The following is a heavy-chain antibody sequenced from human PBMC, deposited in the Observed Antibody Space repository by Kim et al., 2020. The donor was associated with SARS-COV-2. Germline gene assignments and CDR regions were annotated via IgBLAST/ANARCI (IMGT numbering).Heavy chain of an antibody. V-gene: IGHV3-30*18. Sequence: GGSLRLSCAASGFTFSSYGMHWVRQAPGKGLEWVAVISYDGSNKYYADSVKGRFTISSDNSKNTLYLQMNSLRAEDTAVYYCAKGLAYVWGSYRNDYWGQGTLVTVSS. CDR1: GFTFSSYG. CDR2: ISYDGSNK. J-gene: IGHJ4*02. CDR3: AKGLAYVWGSYRNDY. D-gene: IGHD3-16*02.